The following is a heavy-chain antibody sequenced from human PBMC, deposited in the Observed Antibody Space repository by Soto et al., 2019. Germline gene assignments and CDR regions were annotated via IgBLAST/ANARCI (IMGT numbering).Heavy chain of an antibody. CDR3: ARDLRDDFWSGYYYYYYYGMGV. Sequence: GGSLRLFCAASGFTFSSYSMNWVRQAPGKGLEWVSSISSSSSYIYYADSVKGRFTISRDNAKNSLYLQMNSLRAEDTAVYYCARDLRDDFWSGYYYYYYYGMGVRGQVTTVTVS. CDR1: GFTFSSYS. J-gene: IGHJ6*02. CDR2: ISSSSSYI. V-gene: IGHV3-21*01. D-gene: IGHD3-3*01.